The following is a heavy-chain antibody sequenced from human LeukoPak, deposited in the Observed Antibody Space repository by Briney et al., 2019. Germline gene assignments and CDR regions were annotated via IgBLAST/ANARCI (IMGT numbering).Heavy chain of an antibody. CDR3: ARDAPQVPAAGVLAS. Sequence: GGSLRLSCAASGFTVSDNYMSWVRQAPGKGLEWVSVMYSRGDTYYANSVKGRFAFSRDISKNTLYLQMNGLRTEDTAMYYCARDAPQVPAAGVLASWGQGTLVIVSS. CDR2: MYSRGDT. J-gene: IGHJ5*02. D-gene: IGHD6-13*01. V-gene: IGHV3-53*01. CDR1: GFTVSDNY.